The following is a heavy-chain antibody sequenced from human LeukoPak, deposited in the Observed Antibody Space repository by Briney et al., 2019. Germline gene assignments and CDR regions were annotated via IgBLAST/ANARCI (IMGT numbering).Heavy chain of an antibody. J-gene: IGHJ5*02. D-gene: IGHD6-19*01. CDR3: AKDSGDNSGNWFDP. Sequence: PGRSLRLSCAASGFTFTSYAMSWVRQAPGKGLEWVSSISGSGGITYYTDSVKGRFTISRDNSKNTLFLQMNSLRAEDTAVYYCAKDSGDNSGNWFDPWGQGTLVTVSS. V-gene: IGHV3-23*01. CDR1: GFTFTSYA. CDR2: ISGSGGIT.